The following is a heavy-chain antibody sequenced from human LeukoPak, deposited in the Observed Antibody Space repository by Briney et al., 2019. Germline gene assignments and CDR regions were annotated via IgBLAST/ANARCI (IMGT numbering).Heavy chain of an antibody. CDR2: IYHSGST. V-gene: IGHV4-30-2*01. CDR1: GGSISSGGYY. D-gene: IGHD5-18*01. CDR3: ARVGNIATSYYFDY. J-gene: IGHJ4*02. Sequence: PSQTLSLTCTVSGGSISSGGYYWSWIRQPPGKGLEWIGYIYHSGSTYYNPSLKSRVTISVDRSKNQFSLKLSSVTAADTAVYYCARVGNIATSYYFDYWGQGTLVTVSS.